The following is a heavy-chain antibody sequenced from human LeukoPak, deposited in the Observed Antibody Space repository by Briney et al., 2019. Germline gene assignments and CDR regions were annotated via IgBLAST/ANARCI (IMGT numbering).Heavy chain of an antibody. CDR1: GGSISSYY. D-gene: IGHD3-22*01. CDR2: IYYSGST. Sequence: SETLSLTCTVSGGSISSYYWSWIRQPPGKGLEWIGSIYYSGSTYYNPSLKSRVTISVDTSKNQFSLKLSSVTAADTAVYYSARDYYDSSGYYAYYYYYMDVWGKGTTVTVSS. V-gene: IGHV4-59*12. CDR3: ARDYYDSSGYYAYYYYYMDV. J-gene: IGHJ6*03.